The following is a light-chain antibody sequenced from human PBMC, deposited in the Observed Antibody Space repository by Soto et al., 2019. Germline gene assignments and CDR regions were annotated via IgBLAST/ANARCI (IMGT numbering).Light chain of an antibody. CDR1: SSDVGTYNL. V-gene: IGLV2-14*02. J-gene: IGLJ2*01. CDR2: EAS. CDR3: SSFTSSNTLV. Sequence: QSALTQPASVSGSPGQSIAISCTGTSSDVGTYNLVSWYQQYPGKAPKLLIYEASKRPSGVSNRFSGSRSGSTASLTISGLQAEDEADYYCSSFTSSNTLVFGGGTKVTVL.